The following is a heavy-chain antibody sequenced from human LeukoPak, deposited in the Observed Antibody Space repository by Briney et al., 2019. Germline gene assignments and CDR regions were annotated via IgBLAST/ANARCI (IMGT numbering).Heavy chain of an antibody. V-gene: IGHV1-18*01. CDR1: GYTFTINS. D-gene: IGHD6-13*01. Sequence: ASVKVSCKGSGYTFTINSISWVRQAPGQGLEWMGWISAYNGNTNYAQKLQGRVTMTTDTSTSTAYMELRSLRSDDTAVYYCARGRSSRPGNWFDPWGQGTLVTVSS. CDR2: ISAYNGNT. CDR3: ARGRSSRPGNWFDP. J-gene: IGHJ5*02.